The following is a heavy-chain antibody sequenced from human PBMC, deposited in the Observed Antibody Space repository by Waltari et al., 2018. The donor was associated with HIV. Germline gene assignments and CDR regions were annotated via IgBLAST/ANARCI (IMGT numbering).Heavy chain of an antibody. V-gene: IGHV1-3*01. CDR2: INAGNGYT. CDR1: GYTFTTHA. D-gene: IGHD3-3*01. CDR3: ASSDFWSGLF. Sequence: QVQLVQSGAEVKKPGASVKVSCKASGYTFTTHAMHWVRQAPGQRLEWMGWINAGNGYTKYSQKFQGRVTITRDTSASTAYMDLSSLRSEDTAVYYCASSDFWSGLFWGQGTLVTVSS. J-gene: IGHJ4*02.